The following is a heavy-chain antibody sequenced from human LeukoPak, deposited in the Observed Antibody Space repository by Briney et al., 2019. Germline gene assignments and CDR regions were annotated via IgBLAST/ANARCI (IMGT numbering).Heavy chain of an antibody. D-gene: IGHD5-18*01. CDR3: TNLTEGGGDSYGFY. V-gene: IGHV3-23*01. J-gene: IGHJ4*02. CDR2: IRGSGGSK. CDR1: GFTFSSYA. Sequence: GGSLRLSCAASGFTFSSYAMSWVRQALGKGLEWVSAIRGSGGSKYYADSVRGRFTISGDNSKNTLYLQMNSLRAEDTAVYYCTNLTEGGGDSYGFYWGQGTLVTVSS.